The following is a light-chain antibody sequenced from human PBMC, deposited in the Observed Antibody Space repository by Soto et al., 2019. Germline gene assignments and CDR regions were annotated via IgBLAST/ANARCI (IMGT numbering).Light chain of an antibody. CDR3: QQAHSFPVT. Sequence: DIQMTQSPSSVSAVVGDRVTITCRASQDITRWLAWYQQQPGRAPKLLIYAASTLQGGVPSRFSGSGSGTDVTLTIISLRPEDFATYYCQQAHSFPVTFGQGTRLEI. J-gene: IGKJ5*01. CDR1: QDITRW. CDR2: AAS. V-gene: IGKV1-12*01.